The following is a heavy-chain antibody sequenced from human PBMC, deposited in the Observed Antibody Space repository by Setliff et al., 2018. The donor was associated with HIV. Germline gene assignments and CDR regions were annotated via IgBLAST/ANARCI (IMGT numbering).Heavy chain of an antibody. V-gene: IGHV4-31*03. Sequence: SETLSLTCTVSGDSITSGSFFWTWIRQNPGKGLEWIGYIYFSGSATYNPSRKSRVTISGDTSKNQFSLKLSSVTAADTAVYYCARRTYGSGRSDPWGQGTLVTVSS. D-gene: IGHD6-19*01. J-gene: IGHJ5*02. CDR3: ARRTYGSGRSDP. CDR1: GDSITSGSFF. CDR2: IYFSGSA.